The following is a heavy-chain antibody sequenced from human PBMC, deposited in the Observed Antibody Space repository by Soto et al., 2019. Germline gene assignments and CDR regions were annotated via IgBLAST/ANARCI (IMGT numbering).Heavy chain of an antibody. Sequence: EVQLVESGGGLVQPGGSLRLSCTASEFILADYWMAWVRQAPGKGLEWVANIKQDGSEKYYMDSVKGRFTISRDNAQNSLFLQLNSLGVEATAVYSCARDQLGGRDFWGQGTLVTVSS. CDR3: ARDQLGGRDF. V-gene: IGHV3-7*01. D-gene: IGHD3-16*01. CDR2: IKQDGSEK. J-gene: IGHJ4*02. CDR1: EFILADYW.